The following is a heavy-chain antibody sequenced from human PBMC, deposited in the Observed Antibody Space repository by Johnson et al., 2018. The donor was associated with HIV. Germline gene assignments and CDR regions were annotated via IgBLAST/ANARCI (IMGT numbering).Heavy chain of an antibody. CDR1: GFTFSTYA. J-gene: IGHJ3*02. V-gene: IGHV3-30*14. Sequence: QVQLVESGGGVVQPERSLRLSCAASGFTFSTYAMNWVRQAPGKGLEWVAVISYDGSNKYYADSVKGRFTISRNDSKNTLYLQMNSLRAADTALYYCARPHSFQYQHAFDIWGQGTKVTVSS. CDR2: ISYDGSNK. D-gene: IGHD1-26*01. CDR3: ARPHSFQYQHAFDI.